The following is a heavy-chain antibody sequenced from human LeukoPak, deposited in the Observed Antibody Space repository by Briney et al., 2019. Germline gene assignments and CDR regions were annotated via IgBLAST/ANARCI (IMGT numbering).Heavy chain of an antibody. CDR3: ARSNNGDVASNWLDP. V-gene: IGHV5-51*01. CDR2: IYPGDSDT. J-gene: IGHJ5*02. D-gene: IGHD2-8*01. Sequence: GESLNISCKGSGYIFTHNWIGWVRQMPRKGLGWMGIIYPGDSDTRYSPSFEGQVTISVDKSISTAYLQWSSLKASDTAMYYCARSNNGDVASNWLDPWGQGTLVTVSS. CDR1: GYIFTHNW.